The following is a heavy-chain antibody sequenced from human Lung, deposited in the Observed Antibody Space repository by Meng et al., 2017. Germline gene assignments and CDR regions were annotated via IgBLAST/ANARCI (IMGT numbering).Heavy chain of an antibody. Sequence: QVQRVQSGGEVKKPGASVKVYCKASGYTFTSYDISWVRQAPGQGLKWMGWISAYSGNTNYAQKFQGRVTMTTDTSTSTAYMELRSLRSDDTAVYYYARDSTVGLRFPKFWGQGTLVTVSS. V-gene: IGHV1-18*01. CDR1: GYTFTSYD. CDR3: ARDSTVGLRFPKF. D-gene: IGHD5-12*01. J-gene: IGHJ4*02. CDR2: ISAYSGNT.